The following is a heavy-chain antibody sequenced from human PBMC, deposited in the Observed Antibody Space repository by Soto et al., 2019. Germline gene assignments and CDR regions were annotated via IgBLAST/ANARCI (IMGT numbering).Heavy chain of an antibody. D-gene: IGHD6-13*01. CDR3: AKVSSSWYAGFFDL. V-gene: IGHV3-23*01. CDR2: LSDSGDSI. Sequence: EVQLLESGGGLVQPGRSLRLSCTASGFTFSSHAMTCVRHAPGTGLEWVSGLSDSGDSIYYADSVKGRFTIYRDNSMNTLYLQMNTLRVEDTAVYYCAKVSSSWYAGFFDLWGQGTLVTVSS. J-gene: IGHJ4*02. CDR1: GFTFSSHA.